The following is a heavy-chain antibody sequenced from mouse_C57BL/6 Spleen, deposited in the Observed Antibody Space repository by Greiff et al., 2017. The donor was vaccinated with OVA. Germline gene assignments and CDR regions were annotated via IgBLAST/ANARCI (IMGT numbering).Heavy chain of an antibody. CDR2: IDPNSGGT. CDR1: GYTFTSYW. V-gene: IGHV1-72*01. D-gene: IGHD3-2*02. J-gene: IGHJ3*01. CDR3: ARNSSGFSWFAY. Sequence: QVQLQQPGAELVKPRASVKLSCKASGYTFTSYWMHWVKQRPGRGLEWIGRIDPNSGGTKYNEQFKSKAPLTVDHPPSTAYMQLSSLTSEDAGVYYCARNSSGFSWFAYGGQGTLVTVAA.